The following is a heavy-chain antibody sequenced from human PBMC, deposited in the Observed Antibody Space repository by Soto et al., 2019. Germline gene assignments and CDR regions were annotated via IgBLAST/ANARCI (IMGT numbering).Heavy chain of an antibody. D-gene: IGHD2-2*02. CDR1: CGSIISSSYY. J-gene: IGHJ6*02. V-gene: IGHV4-39*01. CDR2: IYYSGST. CDR3: ARQVVVPAAIYQLYYYYGMDV. Sequence: PSETLSLTCTFSCGSIISSSYYWGWIRQPPGKGLEWIGSIYYSGSTYYNPSLKSRVTISVDTSKNQFSLKLSSVTAADTAVYYCARQVVVPAAIYQLYYYYGMDVWGQGTTVTVSS.